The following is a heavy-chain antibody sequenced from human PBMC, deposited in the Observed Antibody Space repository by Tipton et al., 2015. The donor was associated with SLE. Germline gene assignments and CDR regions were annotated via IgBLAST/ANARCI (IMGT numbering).Heavy chain of an antibody. Sequence: TLSLTCAVYGGSLSAYYWSWIRQPPGKGLEWIGEISHTGSTNFNPSLKSRVAISADTSKRQFSLKLSSVTAADTAVYYCATRGSSSWYFFDYWGQGTLVTVSS. J-gene: IGHJ4*02. CDR1: GGSLSAYY. D-gene: IGHD6-13*01. V-gene: IGHV4-34*01. CDR2: ISHTGST. CDR3: ATRGSSSWYFFDY.